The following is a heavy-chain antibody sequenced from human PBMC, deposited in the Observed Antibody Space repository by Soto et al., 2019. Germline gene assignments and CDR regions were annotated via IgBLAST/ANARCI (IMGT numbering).Heavy chain of an antibody. Sequence: PGGSLRLSCAASGFTFSSYSMNWVRQAPGKGLEWVSYISSSSSTIYYADSVKGRFTISRDNAKNSLYLQMNSLRDEDTAVYYCATRQRSTDYYYYGMDVWRQRTTVTVSS. J-gene: IGHJ6*02. CDR2: ISSSSSTI. CDR3: ATRQRSTDYYYYGMDV. CDR1: GFTFSSYS. V-gene: IGHV3-48*02.